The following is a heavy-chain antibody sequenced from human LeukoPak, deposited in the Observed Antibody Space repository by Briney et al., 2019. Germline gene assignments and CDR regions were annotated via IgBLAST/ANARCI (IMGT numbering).Heavy chain of an antibody. Sequence: PGGSLRLSCAASGFTFSSCGMHWVRQAPGKGLEWVAVISYDGSNKYYADSVKGRFTISRDNSKNTLYLQMSSLRAEDTAVYYCANLNYGDYEGYGMDVRGQGTTVTVSS. CDR3: ANLNYGDYEGYGMDV. V-gene: IGHV3-30*18. J-gene: IGHJ6*02. D-gene: IGHD4-17*01. CDR1: GFTFSSCG. CDR2: ISYDGSNK.